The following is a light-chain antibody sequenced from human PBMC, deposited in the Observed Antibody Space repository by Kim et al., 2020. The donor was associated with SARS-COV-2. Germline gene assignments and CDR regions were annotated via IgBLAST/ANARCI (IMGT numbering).Light chain of an antibody. J-gene: IGLJ2*01. V-gene: IGLV1-40*01. Sequence: QRVTIACTGSSSNIGTGYAVHWYQQLPGTVPKLLIYANINRPSGVPDRFSASKSGTSASLAITGLQAEDEADYYCQSYDSSLSGWIFGGGTQLTVL. CDR3: QSYDSSLSGWI. CDR1: SSNIGTGYA. CDR2: ANI.